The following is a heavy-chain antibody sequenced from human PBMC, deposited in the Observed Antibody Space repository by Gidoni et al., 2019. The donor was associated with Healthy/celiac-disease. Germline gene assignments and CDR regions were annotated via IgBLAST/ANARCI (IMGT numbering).Heavy chain of an antibody. D-gene: IGHD6-19*01. CDR3: AKARKSLAFIAVAREYYFDY. CDR1: GFTFSSYA. CDR2: ISGSGGST. V-gene: IGHV3-23*01. Sequence: EVQLLESGGGLVQPGGSLRRSCTASGFTFSSYAMSWVRQAPGKGLAWVSAISGSGGSTYYADSVKGRFTSSRDNSKNTLYLQMNSLRAEDTAVYYCAKARKSLAFIAVAREYYFDYWGQGTLVTVSS. J-gene: IGHJ4*02.